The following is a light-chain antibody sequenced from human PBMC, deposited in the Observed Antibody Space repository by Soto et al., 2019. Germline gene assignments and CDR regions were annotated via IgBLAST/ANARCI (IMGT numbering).Light chain of an antibody. J-gene: IGKJ5*01. V-gene: IGKV3-20*01. CDR2: GAS. Sequence: EIVLTQSPGTLSLSPGERATLSCRASQSVSSSYLAWYQQKPGQATRLLIYGASSRATGIPDRFSGSGSGKDFTLTISRLEPEDFAVYYCQQYGSSPQTFGQGTRLEIK. CDR3: QQYGSSPQT. CDR1: QSVSSSY.